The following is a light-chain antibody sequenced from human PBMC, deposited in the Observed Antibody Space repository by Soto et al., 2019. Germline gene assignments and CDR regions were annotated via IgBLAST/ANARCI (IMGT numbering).Light chain of an antibody. Sequence: QSVLTQPASVSGSPGQSFTISCTGTSSDVGGYNYVSWYQQHPGKAPKLMIYEVSNRPSGVSNRFSGSKSGNTASLTISGLQAEDEADYYCSSYTTISTLEVFGGGTKVTVL. J-gene: IGLJ3*02. CDR2: EVS. V-gene: IGLV2-14*01. CDR3: SSYTTISTLEV. CDR1: SSDVGGYNY.